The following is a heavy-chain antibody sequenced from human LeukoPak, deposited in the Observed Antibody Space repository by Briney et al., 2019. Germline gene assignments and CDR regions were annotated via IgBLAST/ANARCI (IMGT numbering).Heavy chain of an antibody. V-gene: IGHV3-21*01. J-gene: IGHJ4*02. D-gene: IGHD3-16*01. CDR2: ISTNSVTI. Sequence: PGGSLRLSCVTSGFTFSTYSVNWIRQAPGRGLEWVSSISTNSVTIYYADSVKGRFTISRDNAANSLYLQMDSLRAEDTAVYYCASAPRLENTHWYRTFDYWGQGILVTVSS. CDR1: GFTFSTYS. CDR3: ASAPRLENTHWYRTFDY.